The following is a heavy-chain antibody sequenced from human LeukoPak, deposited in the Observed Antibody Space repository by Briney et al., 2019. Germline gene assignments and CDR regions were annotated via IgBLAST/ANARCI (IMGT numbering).Heavy chain of an antibody. D-gene: IGHD2-15*01. CDR2: MNPNSGNT. J-gene: IGHJ6*03. Sequence: ASVKVSCKASGYTFTSYDINWVRQVTGQGLEWMGWMNPNSGNTGYAQKLQGRVTITRNTSISTAYMELSSLRSEDTAVYYCARGPSTSGGSWRYYYYMDVWGKGTTVTISS. V-gene: IGHV1-8*03. CDR1: GYTFTSYD. CDR3: ARGPSTSGGSWRYYYYMDV.